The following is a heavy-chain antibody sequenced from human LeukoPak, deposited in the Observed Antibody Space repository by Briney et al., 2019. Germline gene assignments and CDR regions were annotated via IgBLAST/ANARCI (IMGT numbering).Heavy chain of an antibody. CDR3: ARCASLSGSYHNNWFDP. D-gene: IGHD1-26*01. CDR2: INPNSGGT. V-gene: IGHV1-2*03. Sequence: LGASVKVSCKASGYTFTGYYMHWVRQAPGQGLEWMGWINPNSGGTNYAQKFQGRVTMTTDTSTSTAYMELRSLRSDDTAVYYCARCASLSGSYHNNWFDPWGQGTLVTVSS. CDR1: GYTFTGYY. J-gene: IGHJ5*02.